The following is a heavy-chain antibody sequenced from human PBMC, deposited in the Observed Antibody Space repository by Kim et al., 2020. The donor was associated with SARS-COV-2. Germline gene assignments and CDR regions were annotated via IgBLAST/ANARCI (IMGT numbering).Heavy chain of an antibody. CDR2: IYPGDSDT. Sequence: GESLKISCKGSGYSFTSYWIGWVRQMPGKGLEWMGIIYPGDSDTRYSPSFQGQVTISADKSISTAYLQWSSLKASDTAMYYCARHGVRFGELLWNNYYYGMDVWGQGTTVTVSS. D-gene: IGHD3-10*01. CDR1: GYSFTSYW. CDR3: ARHGVRFGELLWNNYYYGMDV. V-gene: IGHV5-51*01. J-gene: IGHJ6*02.